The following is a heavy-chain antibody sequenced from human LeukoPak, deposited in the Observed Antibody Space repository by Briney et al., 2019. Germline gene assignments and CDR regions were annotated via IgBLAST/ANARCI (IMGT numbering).Heavy chain of an antibody. CDR3: ARQMNTVTADY. D-gene: IGHD4-17*01. Sequence: PSETLSLTCTVSGVSISSYYWSWIRQPPGKGLEWIGYIYYSGSTCYNPSLNSRVTISIDTSKNQFSLRLSSVTAADTAVYYCARQMNTVTADYWGQGTMVTVSS. CDR1: GVSISSYY. CDR2: IYYSGST. J-gene: IGHJ4*02. V-gene: IGHV4-59*08.